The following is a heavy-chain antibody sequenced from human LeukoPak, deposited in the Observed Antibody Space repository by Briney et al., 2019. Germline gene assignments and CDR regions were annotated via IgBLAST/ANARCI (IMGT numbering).Heavy chain of an antibody. V-gene: IGHV3-23*01. Sequence: GGSLRLSCAASKFAFSSYAMSWVRQAPGKGLEWVSAISGGGGNTYYADSVKGRFTISRDNSKNSLYLEMNSLRAEDTAVYYCAKDLEDCGGDCYSSSEAFDFWGQGTMVTVSS. CDR3: AKDLEDCGGDCYSSSEAFDF. J-gene: IGHJ3*01. D-gene: IGHD2-21*02. CDR2: ISGGGGNT. CDR1: KFAFSSYA.